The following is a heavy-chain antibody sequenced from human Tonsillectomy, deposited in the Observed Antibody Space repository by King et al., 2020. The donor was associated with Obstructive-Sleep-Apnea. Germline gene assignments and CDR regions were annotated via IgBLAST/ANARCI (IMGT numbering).Heavy chain of an antibody. Sequence: VQLVESGGGLVKPGGSLRLSCAASGFTFSNAWMSWVRQAPGQGLEWVGRIKSKTDGGTTDYAAPVKGRFTISRDDSKTTLYLQMNSLKTEDTVVYYCTTSLFTVTEHYYYFYGMDVWGQGTTVTVSS. CDR1: GFTFSNAW. J-gene: IGHJ6*02. CDR2: IKSKTDGGTT. CDR3: TTSLFTVTEHYYYFYGMDV. D-gene: IGHD4-17*01. V-gene: IGHV3-15*01.